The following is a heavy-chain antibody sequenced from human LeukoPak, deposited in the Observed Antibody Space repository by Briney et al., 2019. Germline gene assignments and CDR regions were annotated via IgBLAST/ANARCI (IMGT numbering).Heavy chain of an antibody. J-gene: IGHJ4*02. CDR2: ISSSSSYI. V-gene: IGHV3-21*01. Sequence: GGSLRLSCAASGFTFSSYSMNWVRQAPGKGLEWVSSISSSSSYIYYADSVKGRFTIYRDNAKNSLYLQMNSLRAEDTAVYYCARDSEYYYDSSGYYFDYWGQGTLVTVSS. CDR3: ARDSEYYYDSSGYYFDY. CDR1: GFTFSSYS. D-gene: IGHD3-22*01.